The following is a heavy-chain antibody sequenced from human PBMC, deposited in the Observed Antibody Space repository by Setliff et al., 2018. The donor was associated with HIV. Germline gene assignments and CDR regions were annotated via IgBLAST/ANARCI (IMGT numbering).Heavy chain of an antibody. CDR2: TSHSGKT. Sequence: SETLSLTCAVYGGPLSGHYWSWIRQPPGQGLEWIGETSHSGKTNYDPSLKSRVTISVDTSKNQFFLKLTSVTAADTAVYYCVTSSSWSSRLSFWGPGMLVTVSS. J-gene: IGHJ4*02. V-gene: IGHV4-34*01. CDR1: GGPLSGHY. D-gene: IGHD2-2*01. CDR3: VTSSSWSSRLSF.